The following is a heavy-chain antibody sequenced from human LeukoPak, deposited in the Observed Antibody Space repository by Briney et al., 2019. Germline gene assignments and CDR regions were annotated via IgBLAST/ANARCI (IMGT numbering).Heavy chain of an antibody. CDR1: GGSFSGYY. V-gene: IGHV4-34*01. J-gene: IGHJ4*02. D-gene: IGHD2-21*01. Sequence: SETLSLTCAVYGGSFSGYYWSWIRQPPGKGLEWIGEINHSGSTNYNPSLKSRVTISVDTSKNQVSLKLSSVTAADTAVYYCARGLRLWLRFPFDYWGQGTLVTVSS. CDR3: ARGLRLWLRFPFDY. CDR2: INHSGST.